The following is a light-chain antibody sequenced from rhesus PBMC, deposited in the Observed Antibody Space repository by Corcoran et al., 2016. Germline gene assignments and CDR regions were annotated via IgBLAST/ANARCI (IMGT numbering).Light chain of an antibody. CDR2: YAS. Sequence: DIQMTQSPSSLSASVGDKVTINCHASQGIRSWVAWHQQKPGKVQKPLIYYASNLHGGVPPRFSRSGCGTDDSLTISSLQPEDFATYYCQQYSGSLWTFGQGTKVEIK. CDR3: QQYSGSLWT. J-gene: IGKJ1*01. V-gene: IGKV1-19*01. CDR1: QGIRSW.